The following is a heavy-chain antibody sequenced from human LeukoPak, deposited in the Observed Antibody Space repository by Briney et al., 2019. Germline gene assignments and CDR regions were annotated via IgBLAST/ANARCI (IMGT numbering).Heavy chain of an antibody. Sequence: SETLSLTCAVYGGSFSGYYWSWIRQPPGKGLEWIGYIYYSGSTNYNPSLNSRVTISIDTSKKQFSLNLTSVTAADTAVYFCARGSGTYNYYYYYGLDVWGQGTTVTVSS. CDR3: ARGSGTYNYYYYYGLDV. CDR2: IYYSGST. CDR1: GGSFSGYY. D-gene: IGHD1-26*01. J-gene: IGHJ6*02. V-gene: IGHV4-59*01.